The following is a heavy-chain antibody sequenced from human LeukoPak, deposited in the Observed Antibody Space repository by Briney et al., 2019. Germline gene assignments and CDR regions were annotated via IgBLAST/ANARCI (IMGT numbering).Heavy chain of an antibody. V-gene: IGHV1-46*01. Sequence: ASVKVSCKASGYTSTSYYMHWVRQAPGQGLEWMGIINPSGGSTSYAQKFQGRVTMTRDTSTSTVYMELSSLRSEDTAVYYCARVLRGTTFDYWGQGTLVTVSS. CDR2: INPSGGST. CDR1: GYTSTSYY. D-gene: IGHD1-1*01. CDR3: ARVLRGTTFDY. J-gene: IGHJ4*02.